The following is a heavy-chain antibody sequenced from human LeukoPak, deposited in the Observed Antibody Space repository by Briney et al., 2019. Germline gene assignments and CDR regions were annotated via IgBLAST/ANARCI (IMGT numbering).Heavy chain of an antibody. CDR2: INPSGGST. D-gene: IGHD6-13*01. Sequence: ASVKVSCKASGYTFTSYYMHWVRQAPGQGLEWMGIINPSGGSTSYAQKFQGRVTMTRDMSTSTVYMELSSLRSEDTAVYYCARDQTAAHPGIWFDPWGQGTLVTVSS. J-gene: IGHJ5*02. CDR3: ARDQTAAHPGIWFDP. CDR1: GYTFTSYY. V-gene: IGHV1-46*01.